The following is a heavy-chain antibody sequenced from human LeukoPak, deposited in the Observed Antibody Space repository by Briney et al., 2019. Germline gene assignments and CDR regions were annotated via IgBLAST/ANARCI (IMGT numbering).Heavy chain of an antibody. CDR2: IYYGGST. D-gene: IGHD2-15*01. V-gene: IGHV4-59*01. CDR3: ATTGIIGYCSGGSCPFDY. Sequence: PSETLSLTCTVSGGSISSYYWSWIRQPPGKGLEWIGYIYYGGSTNYNPSLKSRVTISVDTSKNQFSLKLSSVAAADTAVYYCATTGIIGYCSGGSCPFDYWGQGTLVTVSS. CDR1: GGSISSYY. J-gene: IGHJ4*02.